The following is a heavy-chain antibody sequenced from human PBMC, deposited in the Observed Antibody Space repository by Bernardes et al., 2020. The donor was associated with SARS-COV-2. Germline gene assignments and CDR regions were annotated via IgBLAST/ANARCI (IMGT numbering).Heavy chain of an antibody. J-gene: IGHJ4*02. CDR3: AKAKMIAPAALDS. Sequence: GGSLRLSCAASGFTFRSYAMSWVRQAPGKGLDWVSSISGSGSYLHYADSVRGRFTISRDNSENAVYLQMNSLRADDTAVYFCAKAKMIAPAALDSWGQGIEVTVSS. V-gene: IGHV3-23*01. CDR1: GFTFRSYA. D-gene: IGHD2-21*01. CDR2: ISGSGSYL.